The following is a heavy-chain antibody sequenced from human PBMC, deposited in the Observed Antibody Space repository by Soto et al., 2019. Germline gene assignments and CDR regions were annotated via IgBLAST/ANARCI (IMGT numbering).Heavy chain of an antibody. CDR3: ARDRGYYESSGYYPERIDY. V-gene: IGHV3-33*01. Sequence: PGGSLRLSCAASGFTFSTYGMHWVRQAPGKGLEWVALIWSDGSNKYYADSVKGRFTISRDNFKNTVYLQMNSLRAEDTAVYYCARDRGYYESSGYYPERIDYWGQGTLVTVSS. J-gene: IGHJ4*02. CDR2: IWSDGSNK. D-gene: IGHD3-22*01. CDR1: GFTFSTYG.